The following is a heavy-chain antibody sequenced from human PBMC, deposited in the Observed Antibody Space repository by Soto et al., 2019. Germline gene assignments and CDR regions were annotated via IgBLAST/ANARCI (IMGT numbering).Heavy chain of an antibody. Sequence: PGESLKISCKGSGYSFTSYWIGWVRQMPGKGLEWMGIIYPGDSDTRYSPSFQGQVTISADKSISTAYLQWSSLKASDTAMYYCARLPDIRITIFGVVTARSGMDVWGQGTTVTVSS. CDR1: GYSFTSYW. CDR3: ARLPDIRITIFGVVTARSGMDV. J-gene: IGHJ6*02. CDR2: IYPGDSDT. V-gene: IGHV5-51*01. D-gene: IGHD3-3*01.